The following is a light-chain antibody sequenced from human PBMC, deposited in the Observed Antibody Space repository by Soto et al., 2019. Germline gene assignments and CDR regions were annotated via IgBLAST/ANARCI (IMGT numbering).Light chain of an antibody. Sequence: DIQLTQSPSTLSASIGDRVVITCRASQTIDRWLAWYQQRPGLAPRLLIYDASTLESGVPSRFSGSGSETEFTLTISSLKPDDFATYHCQQYEGNPTFGQGPTGEVK. CDR3: QQYEGNPT. CDR2: DAS. V-gene: IGKV1-5*01. CDR1: QTIDRW. J-gene: IGKJ1*01.